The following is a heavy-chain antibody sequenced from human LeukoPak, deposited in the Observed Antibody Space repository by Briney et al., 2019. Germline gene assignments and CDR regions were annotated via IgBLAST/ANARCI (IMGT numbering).Heavy chain of an antibody. J-gene: IGHJ4*02. D-gene: IGHD2-21*02. CDR1: GFTFSSYG. CDR2: ISYDGSNK. Sequence: PGGSLRLSCAASGFTFSSYGMHWVRQAPGKGLEWVAVISYDGSNKYYADSVKGRFTISRDNSKNTLYLQMNSLRAEDTAVYYCAKAGHIVVVTAVHFDYWGQGTLVTVSS. CDR3: AKAGHIVVVTAVHFDY. V-gene: IGHV3-30*18.